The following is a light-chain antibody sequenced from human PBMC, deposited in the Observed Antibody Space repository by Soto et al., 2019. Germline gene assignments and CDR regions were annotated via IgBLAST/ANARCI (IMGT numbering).Light chain of an antibody. V-gene: IGLV1-40*01. Sequence: QSVLTQPPSVSGAPGQRVTISCTGSSSNIGAGYDVHWYQQLPGTAPKLLIYGNSNRPSGVPDRFSGSKSGTSASLAITGLQAEDEADYYCQSYDSSLSGPGWVFGTGTKVTVL. J-gene: IGLJ1*01. CDR2: GNS. CDR3: QSYDSSLSGPGWV. CDR1: SSNIGAGYD.